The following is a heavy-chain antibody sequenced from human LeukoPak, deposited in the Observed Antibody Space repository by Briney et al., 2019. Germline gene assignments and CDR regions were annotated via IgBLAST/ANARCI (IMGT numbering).Heavy chain of an antibody. CDR2: ICSSSSYI. D-gene: IGHD3-10*01. J-gene: IGHJ4*02. CDR1: GFTFSSYS. V-gene: IGHV3-21*01. CDR3: ARDMVRGVIIYYFDY. Sequence: GGSLRLSCAASGFTFSSYSMNWIRQAPGKGLEWVSSICSSSSYIYYADSVKGRFTIARDNAKNSLYLQMNSLRAEDTAVYYCARDMVRGVIIYYFDYWGQGTLVTVSS.